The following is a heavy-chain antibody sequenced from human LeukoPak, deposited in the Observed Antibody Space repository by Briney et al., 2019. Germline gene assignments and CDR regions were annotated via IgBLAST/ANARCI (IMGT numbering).Heavy chain of an antibody. CDR1: GFTFSSYA. D-gene: IGHD3-9*01. Sequence: QTGGSLRLSCAASGFTFSSYAVSWVRQAPGKGLEWVSAISGSGGSTYYADSVKGRFTISRDNSKNTLYLQMNSLRAEDTAVYYCAKDPVRYFDWSLDYWGQGTLVTVSS. V-gene: IGHV3-23*01. CDR3: AKDPVRYFDWSLDY. J-gene: IGHJ4*02. CDR2: ISGSGGST.